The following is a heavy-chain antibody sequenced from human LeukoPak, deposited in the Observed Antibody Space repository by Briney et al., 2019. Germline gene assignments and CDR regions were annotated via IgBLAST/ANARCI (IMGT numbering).Heavy chain of an antibody. CDR1: GGSISSGGYY. J-gene: IGHJ4*02. D-gene: IGHD4-23*01. CDR3: ARSRSYGGNTNLFDY. Sequence: TSETLSLTCTVSGGSISSGGYYWSWIRQHPGKGLEWIGYIYYSGSTYYNPSLKSRVTISVDTSKNQFSLKLSSVTAADTAVYYCARSRSYGGNTNLFDYWGQGTLVTVSS. V-gene: IGHV4-31*03. CDR2: IYYSGST.